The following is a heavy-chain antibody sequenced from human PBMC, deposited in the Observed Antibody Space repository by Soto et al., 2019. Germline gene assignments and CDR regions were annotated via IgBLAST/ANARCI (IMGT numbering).Heavy chain of an antibody. CDR2: ISYDGNNK. J-gene: IGHJ6*02. CDR1: GFTFSSYA. CDR3: ARDRTRFWNNSNDAYNYGLDL. Sequence: PGGSLRLSCAASGFTFSSYAMYLVRQAPGEGLEWVAFISYDGNNKYYADSVKGRFIFSRDNSKNTLYLQMSSLRGEDTAVYYCARDRTRFWNNSNDAYNYGLDLQGQLTTVTDSS. V-gene: IGHV3-30-3*01. D-gene: IGHD1-20*01.